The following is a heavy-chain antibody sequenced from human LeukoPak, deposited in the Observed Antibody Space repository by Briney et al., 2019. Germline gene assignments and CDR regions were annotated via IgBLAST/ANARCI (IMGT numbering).Heavy chain of an antibody. D-gene: IGHD3-22*01. CDR3: ARYYADINGYYYYYDY. CDR2: SSHSGST. CDR1: GASISSYY. J-gene: IGHJ4*02. Sequence: SETLSLTCTVSGASISSYYWSWIRQPPGKGLEVIGFSSHSGSTSYNPSLKSRVTISVDRSMNHFSLMLTSVTAADTAVYYRARYYADINGYYYYYDYWGQGTLVTVSS. V-gene: IGHV4-59*01.